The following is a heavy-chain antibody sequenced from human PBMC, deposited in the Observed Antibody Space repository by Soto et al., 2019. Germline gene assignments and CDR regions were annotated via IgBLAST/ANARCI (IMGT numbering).Heavy chain of an antibody. V-gene: IGHV3-23*01. CDR1: GFTFRSYT. CDR3: AKAWGIDY. J-gene: IGHJ4*02. Sequence: EVQLLESGGCLVEPGGSRRLSCAASGFTFRSYTMSWVRQAPGKGLEWVSTISGSGSSTYSADSVKGRFSISRDNSKNTLYLQMNSLRVEDTAIYYCAKAWGIDYWGQGTLVTVSS. D-gene: IGHD7-27*01. CDR2: ISGSGSST.